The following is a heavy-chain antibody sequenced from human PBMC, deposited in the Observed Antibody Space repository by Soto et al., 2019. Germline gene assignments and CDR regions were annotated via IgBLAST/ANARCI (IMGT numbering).Heavy chain of an antibody. Sequence: PSETLSLTCTVSGGSISSGGYYWSWIRQHPGKGLEWIGYIHYSGSTYYNPSLKSRVTISVDTSKNQFSLKLSSVTAADTAVYYCARGRASSSSLYYFDYWGQGTLVTVSS. J-gene: IGHJ4*02. CDR2: IHYSGST. CDR1: GGSISSGGYY. V-gene: IGHV4-31*03. D-gene: IGHD6-6*01. CDR3: ARGRASSSSLYYFDY.